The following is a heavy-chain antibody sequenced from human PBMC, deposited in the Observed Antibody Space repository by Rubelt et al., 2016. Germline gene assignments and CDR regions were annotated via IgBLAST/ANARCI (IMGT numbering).Heavy chain of an antibody. CDR1: GGSISSSSYY. V-gene: IGHV4-39*07. CDR3: AKTGWIGNASYYYDV. D-gene: IGHD1-26*01. J-gene: IGHJ6*02. CDR2: IYYSGGT. Sequence: QLQLQESGPGLVKPSETLSLTCTVSGGSISSSSYYWGWVRQPPGKGLEWIGSIYYSGGTYYNPSLKSRVTISVDASKNPCSLKLIAVTAADTSVYFCAKTGWIGNASYYYDVWGQGTTVTVSS.